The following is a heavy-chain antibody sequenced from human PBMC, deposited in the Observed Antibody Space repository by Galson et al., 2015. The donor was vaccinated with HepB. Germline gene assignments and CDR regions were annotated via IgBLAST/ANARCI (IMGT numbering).Heavy chain of an antibody. CDR1: GGSFSGYY. Sequence: ETLSLTCAVYGGSFSGYYWSWIRQPPGKGLEWIGEINHSGSTNYNPSLKSRVTIPVDTSKNQFSLKLSSVTAADTAVYYCARGGRYSSSFSAPVGYWGQGTLVTVSS. CDR3: ARGGRYSSSFSAPVGY. D-gene: IGHD6-6*01. J-gene: IGHJ4*02. CDR2: INHSGST. V-gene: IGHV4-34*01.